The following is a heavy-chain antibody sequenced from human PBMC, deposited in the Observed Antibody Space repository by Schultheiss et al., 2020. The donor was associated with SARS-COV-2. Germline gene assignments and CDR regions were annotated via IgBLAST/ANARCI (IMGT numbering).Heavy chain of an antibody. D-gene: IGHD3-22*01. Sequence: SETLSLTCTVSGGSISSGGYYWSWIRQHPGKGLEWIGYIYYSGSTYYNPSLKSRVTISVDTSKNQFSLKLSSVTAADTAVYYCARDAYDSSGYYPFDYWGQGTLVTVSS. CDR2: IYYSGST. CDR3: ARDAYDSSGYYPFDY. J-gene: IGHJ4*02. V-gene: IGHV4-31*03. CDR1: GGSISSGGYY.